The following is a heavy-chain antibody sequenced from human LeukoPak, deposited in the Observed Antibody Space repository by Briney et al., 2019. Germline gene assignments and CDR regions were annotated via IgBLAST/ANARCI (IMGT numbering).Heavy chain of an antibody. CDR2: LDPEHGGR. Sequence: ASVTVSFTVSGQSLTRVSIHWVRQSPGKGLEWMGGLDPEHGGRLYAQTFQGRVTMTEDASTDTAYMELNRLRSEDTAVYYCATATIIWGSYRSWLDTWGQGTLVTVSS. D-gene: IGHD3-16*02. J-gene: IGHJ5*02. V-gene: IGHV1-24*01. CDR1: GQSLTRVS. CDR3: ATATIIWGSYRSWLDT.